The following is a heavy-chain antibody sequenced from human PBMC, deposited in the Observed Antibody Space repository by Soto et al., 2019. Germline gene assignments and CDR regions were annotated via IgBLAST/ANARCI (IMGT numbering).Heavy chain of an antibody. D-gene: IGHD2-2*01. V-gene: IGHV3-9*01. Sequence: GGSLRLSCAASGFTFDDYAMHWVRQAPGKGLEWVSGISWNSGSIGYADSVKGRFTISRDNAKNSLYLQMNSLRAEDTALYYCAKDKGIVVEGYWFDPWGQGTLVTVSS. CDR1: GFTFDDYA. J-gene: IGHJ5*02. CDR2: ISWNSGSI. CDR3: AKDKGIVVEGYWFDP.